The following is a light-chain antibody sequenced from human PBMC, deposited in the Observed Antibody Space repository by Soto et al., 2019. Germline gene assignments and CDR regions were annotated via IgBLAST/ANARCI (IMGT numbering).Light chain of an antibody. J-gene: IGLJ1*01. CDR3: LLTYPGVRV. Sequence: QAVVTQEPSLTVSPGDTVTLTCGSSTGAVTSGHLPSWFQQQPGQAPMTLIYATSNTHSWTPARFSGSLLGGKAALTLSGAQPEDEAEYYCLLTYPGVRVFGTGTKLTVL. CDR1: TGAVTSGHL. CDR2: ATS. V-gene: IGLV7-46*01.